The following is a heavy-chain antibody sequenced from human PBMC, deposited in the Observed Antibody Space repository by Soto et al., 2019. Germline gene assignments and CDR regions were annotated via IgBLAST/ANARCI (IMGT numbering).Heavy chain of an antibody. CDR3: AHPTYYYGSGGFDY. V-gene: IGHV2-5*02. D-gene: IGHD3-10*01. Sequence: QITLKESGPTLVKPTQTLTLTCTFSGFSLSTSGVGVGWIRQPPGKALEWLALIYWDDDKRYSPSLKSRLTTTKDTSKNQVVLTMTNMDPVDTATYYCAHPTYYYGSGGFDYWGQGTLVTVSS. CDR1: GFSLSTSGVG. CDR2: IYWDDDK. J-gene: IGHJ4*02.